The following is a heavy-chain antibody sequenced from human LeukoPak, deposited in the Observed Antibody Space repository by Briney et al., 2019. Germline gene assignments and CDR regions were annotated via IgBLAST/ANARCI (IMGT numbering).Heavy chain of an antibody. CDR2: IIPIFGTA. V-gene: IGHV1-69*13. Sequence: SVKVSCKASGGTFSSYAISWVRQAPGQGLEWMGGIIPIFGTANYAQKFQGRVTITADESTSTAYMELSSLRSEDTAVYYCARARNTAMVGYDAFDIWGQGTMVTVSS. J-gene: IGHJ3*02. CDR1: GGTFSSYA. CDR3: ARARNTAMVGYDAFDI. D-gene: IGHD5-18*01.